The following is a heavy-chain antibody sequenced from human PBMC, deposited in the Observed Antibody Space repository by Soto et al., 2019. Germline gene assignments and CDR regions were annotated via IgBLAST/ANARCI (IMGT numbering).Heavy chain of an antibody. J-gene: IGHJ4*02. D-gene: IGHD5-12*01. CDR2: INHSGST. Sequence: SETLSLTCAVYGGSFSGYYWSWIRQPPGKGLEWIGEINHSGSTNYNPSLKSRVTISVDTSKNQFSLKLSSVTAADTAVYYCAREVGGYDKPPRLYFDYWGQGTLVTVSS. V-gene: IGHV4-34*09. CDR1: GGSFSGYY. CDR3: AREVGGYDKPPRLYFDY.